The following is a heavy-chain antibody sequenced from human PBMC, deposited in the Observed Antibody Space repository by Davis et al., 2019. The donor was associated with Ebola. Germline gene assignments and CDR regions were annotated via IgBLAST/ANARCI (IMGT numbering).Heavy chain of an antibody. CDR3: ARDGPDYYGLDV. CDR2: INAGNGNT. Sequence: ASVKVSCKVSGYTLTDYQMHWVRQAPGQRLEWMGWINAGNGNTKYSQKFQGRVTITRDTSASTVYMELSSLRSEDTAVYYCARDGPDYYGLDVWGQGTAVTVSS. CDR1: GYTLTDYQ. V-gene: IGHV1/OR15-3*02. J-gene: IGHJ6*02.